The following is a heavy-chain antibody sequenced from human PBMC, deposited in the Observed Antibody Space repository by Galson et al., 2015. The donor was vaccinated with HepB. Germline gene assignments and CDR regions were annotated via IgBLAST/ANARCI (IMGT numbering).Heavy chain of an antibody. CDR1: GFTFSGSA. Sequence: SLRLSCAASGFTFSGSAMHWVRQASGKGLEWVGRIRSKADAYATAYAASVRGRFTISRDDSKNTAYLQMNSLKTEDTAVYYCTRLLVRGSSLLFDPWGQGTLVTVSS. D-gene: IGHD6-6*01. V-gene: IGHV3-73*01. CDR2: IRSKADAYAT. CDR3: TRLLVRGSSLLFDP. J-gene: IGHJ5*02.